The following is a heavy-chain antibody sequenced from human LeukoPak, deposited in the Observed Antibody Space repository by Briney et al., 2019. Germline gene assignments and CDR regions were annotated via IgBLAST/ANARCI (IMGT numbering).Heavy chain of an antibody. Sequence: PSGTLSLTCAVSGGSIRSSNWWSWVRQPPGKGLEWIGEIYHSGSTNYNPSLKSRVTISVDKSKNQFSLKLSSVTAADTAVYYCVRPESAGTKYRFDYWGQGALVTVSS. CDR1: GGSIRSSNW. CDR2: IYHSGST. CDR3: VRPESAGTKYRFDY. V-gene: IGHV4-4*02. J-gene: IGHJ4*02. D-gene: IGHD1-1*01.